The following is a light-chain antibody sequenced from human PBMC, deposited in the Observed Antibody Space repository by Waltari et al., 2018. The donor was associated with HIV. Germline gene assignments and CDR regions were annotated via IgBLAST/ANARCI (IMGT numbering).Light chain of an antibody. CDR3: QQANGFPWT. CDR2: GAS. J-gene: IGKJ1*01. V-gene: IGKV1-12*01. Sequence: DIQMTQSPSSVSASVGDRVTLTCRASQNIGIWLAWYQQKPGKAPKLLIYGASSLQSGVPSRFGGSGSGTDFTLTISSLQPEDFATYYCQQANGFPWTFGQGTKVGIK. CDR1: QNIGIW.